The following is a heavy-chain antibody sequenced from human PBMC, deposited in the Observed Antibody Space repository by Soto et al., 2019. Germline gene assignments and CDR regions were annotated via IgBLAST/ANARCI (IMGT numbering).Heavy chain of an antibody. D-gene: IGHD3-10*01. CDR3: ASDRGCFGAVPFAY. J-gene: IGHJ4*02. CDR1: GFTFSSYW. CDR2: INSDGSST. Sequence: EVQLVESGGGLVQPGGSLRLSCAASGFTFSSYWMHWVRQAPGKGLVWVSRINSDGSSTSYADSVKGRFTISRDNANNTMYLQMNRLRAEDTDVYSCASDRGCFGAVPFAYWGQGTLVTVSS. V-gene: IGHV3-74*01.